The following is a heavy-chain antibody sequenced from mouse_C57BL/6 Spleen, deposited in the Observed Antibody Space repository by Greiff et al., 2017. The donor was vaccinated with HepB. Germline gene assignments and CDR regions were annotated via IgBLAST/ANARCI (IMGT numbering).Heavy chain of an antibody. CDR2: IYPGDGDT. D-gene: IGHD2-3*01. V-gene: IGHV1-82*01. J-gene: IGHJ1*03. Sequence: QVQLQQSGPELVKPGASVKISCKASGYAFSSSWMNWVKQRPGKGLEWIGRIYPGDGDTNYNGKFKGKATLTADKSSSTAYMQLSSLTSEDTAVYFCASGDGYFDVWGTGTTVTVSS. CDR1: GYAFSSSW. CDR3: ASGDGYFDV.